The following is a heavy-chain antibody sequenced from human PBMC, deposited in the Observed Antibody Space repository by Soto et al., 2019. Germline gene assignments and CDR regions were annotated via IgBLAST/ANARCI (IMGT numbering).Heavy chain of an antibody. Sequence: QVQLVESGGGVVQPGRSLRLSCAASGFTFSSYGMHWVRQAPGKGLEWVAVISYDGSNKYYADSVKGRFTISRDNSKNTMYLQMNSLRAEDTAAYYCAKVGLTGVTTYTDYWGQGTLVTVSS. D-gene: IGHD4-17*01. CDR3: AKVGLTGVTTYTDY. CDR2: ISYDGSNK. CDR1: GFTFSSYG. J-gene: IGHJ4*02. V-gene: IGHV3-30*18.